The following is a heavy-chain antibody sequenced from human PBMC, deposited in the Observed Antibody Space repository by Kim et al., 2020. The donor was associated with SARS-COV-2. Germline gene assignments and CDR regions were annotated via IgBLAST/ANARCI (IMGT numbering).Heavy chain of an antibody. CDR3: ARDIAPFDY. D-gene: IGHD6-13*01. CDR2: IYYSGST. V-gene: IGHV4-59*01. J-gene: IGHJ4*02. Sequence: SETLSLTCSVSSDSISTYYWSWIRQPPGKGLEWIGYIYYSGSTNYNPSLKSRVTISIDTSKNQFSLQLSSVIAADTAVYYCARDIAPFDYWGQGTLVTVS. CDR1: SDSISTYY.